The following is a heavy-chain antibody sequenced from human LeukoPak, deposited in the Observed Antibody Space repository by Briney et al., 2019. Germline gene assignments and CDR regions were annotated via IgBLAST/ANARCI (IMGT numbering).Heavy chain of an antibody. V-gene: IGHV4-39*07. CDR2: IYYSGST. CDR1: GGSISRSNYY. Sequence: SETLSLTCTVSGGSISRSNYYWGWIRQPPGKGLEWIGSIYYSGSTYYNPSLKSRVTISVDTSKNQFSLKLSSVTAADTAVYYCAARGVWFGELSWFDPWGQGTLVTVSS. J-gene: IGHJ5*02. D-gene: IGHD3-10*01. CDR3: AARGVWFGELSWFDP.